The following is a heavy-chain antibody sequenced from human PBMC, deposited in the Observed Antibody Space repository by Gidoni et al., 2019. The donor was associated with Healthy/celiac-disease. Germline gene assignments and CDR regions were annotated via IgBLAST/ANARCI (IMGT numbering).Heavy chain of an antibody. CDR1: GFTFDDYA. CDR3: AKPWLSAAMYAAPDY. Sequence: EVQLVESGGVVVQPGGSLRLSCAASGFTFDDYAMHWVRQAPGKGLEWVSLISWDGGSTYYADSVKGRFTISRDNSKNSLYLQMNSLRAEDTALYYCAKPWLSAAMYAAPDYWGQGTLVTVSS. V-gene: IGHV3-43D*03. J-gene: IGHJ4*02. D-gene: IGHD2-2*01. CDR2: ISWDGGST.